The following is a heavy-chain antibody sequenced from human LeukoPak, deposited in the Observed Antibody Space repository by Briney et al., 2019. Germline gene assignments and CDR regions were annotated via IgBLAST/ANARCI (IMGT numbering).Heavy chain of an antibody. CDR3: ARLKYYDSTAYSPGYYMGV. Sequence: SQTLSLTCSVSGGSIINYYWSWIRQSAGTGPEWVGRIYITGSTTYNPSLQSRLSMSVDTSRNQFSLRLRSVSAADTAVYYCARLKYYDSTAYSPGYYMGVWGKGITVTVSS. CDR2: IYITGST. D-gene: IGHD3-22*01. V-gene: IGHV4-4*07. J-gene: IGHJ6*03. CDR1: GGSIINYY.